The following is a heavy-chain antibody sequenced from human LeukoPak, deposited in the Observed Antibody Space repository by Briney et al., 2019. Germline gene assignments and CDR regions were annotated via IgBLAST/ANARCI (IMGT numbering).Heavy chain of an antibody. V-gene: IGHV3-53*01. Sequence: QPGGSLRLSCAASGFTVSSNYMSWVRQAPGKGLEWVSVIYSGGSTNYADSVKGRFTISRDNSKNTLYLQMNSLRAEDTAVYYCARVRDYYDSRGYYFEYFDHWGQGTLVTVSS. CDR2: IYSGGST. CDR3: ARVRDYYDSRGYYFEYFDH. J-gene: IGHJ1*01. CDR1: GFTVSSNY. D-gene: IGHD3-22*01.